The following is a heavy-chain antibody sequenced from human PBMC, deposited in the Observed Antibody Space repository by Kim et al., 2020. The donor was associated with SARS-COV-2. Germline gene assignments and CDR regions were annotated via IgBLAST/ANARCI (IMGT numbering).Heavy chain of an antibody. V-gene: IGHV3-7*01. CDR3: AIDTGAITRGY. Sequence: VDSVKGRFTISKENAKNSLYLQMTSLRAEDTAVYSCAIDTGAITRGYWGQGTLVTVSS. D-gene: IGHD1-26*01. J-gene: IGHJ4*02.